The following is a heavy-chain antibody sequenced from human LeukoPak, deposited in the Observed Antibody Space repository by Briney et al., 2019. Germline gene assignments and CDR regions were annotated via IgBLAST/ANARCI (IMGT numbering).Heavy chain of an antibody. V-gene: IGHV1-46*01. D-gene: IGHD1-14*01. CDR3: ARGYRWKLPDDL. CDR1: GYPFTSYY. CDR2: INPSAGST. J-gene: IGHJ2*01. Sequence: GASVKVSCKAPGYPFTSYYMHRVRQAPGQGLEWIGMINPSAGSTNYAQKFQGRVTMTRDTSTSTVYMELSGLRSEDTAMFYCARGYRWKLPDDLWGRGTLVTVSS.